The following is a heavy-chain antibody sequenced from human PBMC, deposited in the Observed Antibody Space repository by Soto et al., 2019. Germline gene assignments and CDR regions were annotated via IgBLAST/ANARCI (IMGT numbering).Heavy chain of an antibody. CDR3: ARRASDCSGGSCPFDY. D-gene: IGHD2-15*01. CDR2: ISSVISTI. Sequence: EVQLVESGGGLVQPGGSLRLSCAASGFTFSSYSMNWVRQAPGKGLEWVSYISSVISTIYYADSVKGRFTISRDNAKNSLYLQMNSLRAEDTAVYYCARRASDCSGGSCPFDYWCPGTLVTVSS. V-gene: IGHV3-48*01. J-gene: IGHJ4*02. CDR1: GFTFSSYS.